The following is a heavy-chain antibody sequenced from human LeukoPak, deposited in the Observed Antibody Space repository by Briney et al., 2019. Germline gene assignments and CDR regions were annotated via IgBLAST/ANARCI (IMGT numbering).Heavy chain of an antibody. Sequence: SVKVSCKASGGTFSSYAISWVRHAPGQGLEWMGGIIPIFGTANYAQKFQGRVTITTDESTSTAYLELSSLRSEDTAVYYCASFSYSTNGVCYYGTVYWGQGTLVTVSS. CDR3: ASFSYSTNGVCYYGTVY. CDR1: GGTFSSYA. D-gene: IGHD2-8*01. CDR2: IIPIFGTA. V-gene: IGHV1-69*05. J-gene: IGHJ4*02.